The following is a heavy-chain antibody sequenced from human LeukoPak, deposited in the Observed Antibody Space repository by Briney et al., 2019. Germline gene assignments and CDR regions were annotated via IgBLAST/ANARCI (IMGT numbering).Heavy chain of an antibody. J-gene: IGHJ5*02. V-gene: IGHV1-69*05. CDR1: GGTFSSYA. CDR3: VRENTMIVVVRNNWFDP. Sequence: EASAKVSCKASGGTFSSYAISWVRQAPGQGLEWMGGIIPIFGTANYAQKFQGRVTITTDESTSTAYMELSSLRSEDTAVYYCVRENTMIVVVRNNWFDPWGQGTLVTVSS. D-gene: IGHD3-22*01. CDR2: IIPIFGTA.